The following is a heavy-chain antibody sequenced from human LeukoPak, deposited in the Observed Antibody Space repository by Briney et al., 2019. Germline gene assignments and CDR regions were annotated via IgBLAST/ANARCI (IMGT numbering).Heavy chain of an antibody. D-gene: IGHD2-2*01. V-gene: IGHV1-2*02. J-gene: IGHJ6*02. CDR3: AREPAAPQYYYYYYGMDV. CDR1: GYTFTGYY. CDR2: INPNSGGT. Sequence: GASVKVSCKASGYTFTGYYMHWVRQAPGQGLEWMGWINPNSGGTNYAQKFQGRVTMTRDTSISTAYMELSRLRSDDTAVYYCAREPAAPQYYYYYYGMDVWGQGTLVTVSS.